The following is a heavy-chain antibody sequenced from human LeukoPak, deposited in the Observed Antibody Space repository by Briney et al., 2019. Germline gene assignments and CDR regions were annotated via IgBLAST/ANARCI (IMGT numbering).Heavy chain of an antibody. CDR1: GGSIRSYY. CDR3: ARGPLAVQGGHFDY. J-gene: IGHJ4*02. D-gene: IGHD3-10*02. V-gene: IGHV4-59*01. CDR2: IYYSGST. Sequence: SETLSLTCTVSGGSIRSYYWSWIRQPPGKGLEWIGYIYYSGSTNYNPSLKSRVTISVDTSKNQFSLKLSSVTAADTAVYYCARGPLAVQGGHFDYWGQGTPVTVSS.